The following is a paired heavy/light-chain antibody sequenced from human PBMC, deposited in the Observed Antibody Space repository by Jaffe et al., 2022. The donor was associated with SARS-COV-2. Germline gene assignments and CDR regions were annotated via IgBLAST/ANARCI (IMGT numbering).Heavy chain of an antibody. J-gene: IGHJ6*02. Sequence: EVQLVQSGAEVKKPGESLRISCQASGYIFIGYWIGWVRQMPGKGLECMGIIYPGDSDTRYSPSFQGQVTISADKSISTAYLQWSSLKASDTATYYCIRLTTGYRGVQYGLDFWGQGATVTVSS. CDR1: GYIFIGYW. CDR2: IYPGDSDT. CDR3: IRLTTGYRGVQYGLDF. V-gene: IGHV5-51*01. D-gene: IGHD5-12*01.
Light chain of an antibody. CDR3: GTWDSSLSAGGV. J-gene: IGLJ3*02. V-gene: IGLV1-51*01. CDR1: SSNIGINY. CDR2: EDN. Sequence: QSVLTQPPSVSAAPGQKVTISCSGSSSNIGINYVSWYQQIPGTAPKLLIYEDNKRPSGIPDRFSGSKSGTSATLVISGLQTGDEADYFCGTWDSSLSAGGVFGGGTKLTVL.